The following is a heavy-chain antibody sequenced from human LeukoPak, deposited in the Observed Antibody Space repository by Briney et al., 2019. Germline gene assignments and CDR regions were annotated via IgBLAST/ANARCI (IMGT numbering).Heavy chain of an antibody. CDR3: AKVRDDSSGYYYSYYSDY. J-gene: IGHJ4*02. CDR1: GFTFSSYA. Sequence: GGSLRLSCAASGFTFSSYAMSWVRQAPGKGLEWVSAISGSGGSTYYADSVKGRFTISRDNSKNTLYLQMNSLRAEDTAVYYCAKVRDDSSGYYYSYYSDYWGQGTLVTVSS. D-gene: IGHD3-22*01. CDR2: ISGSGGST. V-gene: IGHV3-23*01.